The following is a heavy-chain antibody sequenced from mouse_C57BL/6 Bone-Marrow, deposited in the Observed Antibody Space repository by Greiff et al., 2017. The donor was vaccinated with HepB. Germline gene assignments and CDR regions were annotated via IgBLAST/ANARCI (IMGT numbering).Heavy chain of an antibody. V-gene: IGHV1-64*01. CDR1: GYTFTSYW. D-gene: IGHD1-1*01. CDR2: IHPNSGST. J-gene: IGHJ2*01. Sequence: QVQLQQPGAELVKPGASVKLSCKASGYTFTSYWMHWVKQRPGQGLEWIGMIHPNSGSTNYNEKFKSKATLTVDKSSSTAYMQLSSLTSEDSAVYYCARRVYYYDVYYFDDWGQGTTLTVSS. CDR3: ARRVYYYDVYYFDD.